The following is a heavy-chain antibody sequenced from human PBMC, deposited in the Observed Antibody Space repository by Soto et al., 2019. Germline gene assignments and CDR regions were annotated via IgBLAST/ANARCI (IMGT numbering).Heavy chain of an antibody. CDR3: ARGNVRSGSYCNY. CDR1: GFTFSSYW. Sequence: ESGGGLVQPGGSLRLSCAASGFTFSSYWMSWVRQAPGKGLEWVANIKQDGSEKYYVDSVKGRFTISRDNAKNSLYLQMNSLRAEDTAVYYCARGNVRSGSYCNYWGQGTLVTVSS. V-gene: IGHV3-7*01. D-gene: IGHD3-10*01. J-gene: IGHJ4*02. CDR2: IKQDGSEK.